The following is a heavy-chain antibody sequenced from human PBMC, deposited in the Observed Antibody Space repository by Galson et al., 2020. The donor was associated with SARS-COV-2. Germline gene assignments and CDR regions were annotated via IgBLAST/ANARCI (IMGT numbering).Heavy chain of an antibody. Sequence: GGSLRLSCAASGFTFSSYAMHWVRQAPGKGLEWVAVISYDGSNQYYADSVKGRFTISRDNSKNTLYLQMNSLRAEDTAVYYCAREGWLQFGAVGYYMDVWGKGTTVTVSS. CDR1: GFTFSSYA. D-gene: IGHD5-12*01. J-gene: IGHJ6*03. V-gene: IGHV3-30*01. CDR3: AREGWLQFGAVGYYMDV. CDR2: ISYDGSNQ.